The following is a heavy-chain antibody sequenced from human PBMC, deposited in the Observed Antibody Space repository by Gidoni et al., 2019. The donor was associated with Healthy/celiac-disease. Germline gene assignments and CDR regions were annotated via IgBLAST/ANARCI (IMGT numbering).Heavy chain of an antibody. D-gene: IGHD4-17*01. Sequence: QLQLQASGPGLVKPSETLSLTCTVSGGSISSSSYYWGWLRQPPGKGLEWIGSIYYSGSTYYNPSLKSRVTISVDTSKNQFALKLSSVTAADTAVYYCARTTVTMWIDYWGQGTLVTVSS. V-gene: IGHV4-39*01. CDR1: GGSISSSSYY. J-gene: IGHJ4*02. CDR3: ARTTVTMWIDY. CDR2: IYYSGST.